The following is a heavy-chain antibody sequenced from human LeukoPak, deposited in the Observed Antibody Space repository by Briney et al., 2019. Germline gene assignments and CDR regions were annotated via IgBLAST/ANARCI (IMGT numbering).Heavy chain of an antibody. Sequence: SETLSLTCTVSGYSISSGYYWGWIRQPPGKGLEWIGSIYHSGSTHYNPSLKSRVTISVDTSKNQFSLKLSSVTAADTAVYYCARAGRDGYNRIRYFDYWGQGTLVTVSS. CDR3: ARAGRDGYNRIRYFDY. V-gene: IGHV4-38-2*02. CDR2: IYHSGST. J-gene: IGHJ4*02. D-gene: IGHD5-24*01. CDR1: GYSISSGYY.